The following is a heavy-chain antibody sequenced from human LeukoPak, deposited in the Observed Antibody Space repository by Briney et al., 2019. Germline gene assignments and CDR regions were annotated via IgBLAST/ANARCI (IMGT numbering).Heavy chain of an antibody. D-gene: IGHD6-19*01. V-gene: IGHV3-23*01. J-gene: IGHJ4*02. Sequence: QSGGSLRLSCAASGFTFSSYAMSWVRQAPGRGLEWVSAISGSGGSTYYADSVKGRFTISRDNSKNTLYLQMNSLRAEDTAVYYCAKDSSGWYGMDYWGQGTLVTVSS. CDR1: GFTFSSYA. CDR3: AKDSSGWYGMDY. CDR2: ISGSGGST.